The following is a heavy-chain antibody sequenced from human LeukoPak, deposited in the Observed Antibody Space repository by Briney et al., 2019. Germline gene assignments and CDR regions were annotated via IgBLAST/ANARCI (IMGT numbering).Heavy chain of an antibody. J-gene: IGHJ6*02. V-gene: IGHV4-30-2*01. CDR2: IYHSGST. Sequence: PSETLSLTCTVSGGSISSGGYYWSWIRQPPGKGLEWIGYIYHSGSTYYNPSLKSRVTISVDRSKNQFSLKLSSVTAADTAVYYCARDQVWEPTDYYYYYGMDVWGQGTTVTVSS. CDR3: ARDQVWEPTDYYYYYGMDV. CDR1: GGSISSGGYY. D-gene: IGHD1-26*01.